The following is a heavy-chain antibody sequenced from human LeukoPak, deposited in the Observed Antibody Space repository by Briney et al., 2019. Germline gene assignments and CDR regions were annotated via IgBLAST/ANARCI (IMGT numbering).Heavy chain of an antibody. V-gene: IGHV3-30-3*01. Sequence: PGGSLRLSCAASGFTVSNTYVSWVRQAPGKGLEWVAVISYDGNNKYYADSVKGRFTISRDNSKNTLFLQMNRLRAEDTAVYYCARPVVVIAYYFDYWGQGTLVTVSS. CDR3: ARPVVVIAYYFDY. CDR2: ISYDGNNK. J-gene: IGHJ4*02. CDR1: GFTVSNTY. D-gene: IGHD3-22*01.